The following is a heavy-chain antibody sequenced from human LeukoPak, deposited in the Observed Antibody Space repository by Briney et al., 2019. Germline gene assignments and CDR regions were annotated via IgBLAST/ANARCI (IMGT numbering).Heavy chain of an antibody. Sequence: GGSLRLSCAASGFTFSSYGMHWVRQAPGKGLEWVAVIWYDGSNKYYADSVKGRFTISRDNAKNTLYLQMNSLRAEDTAVYYCARVGSGSEVLVLRYFDWSTRQNYGMDVWGQGTTVTVSS. D-gene: IGHD3-9*01. CDR1: GFTFSSYG. V-gene: IGHV3-33*01. J-gene: IGHJ6*02. CDR2: IWYDGSNK. CDR3: ARVGSGSEVLVLRYFDWSTRQNYGMDV.